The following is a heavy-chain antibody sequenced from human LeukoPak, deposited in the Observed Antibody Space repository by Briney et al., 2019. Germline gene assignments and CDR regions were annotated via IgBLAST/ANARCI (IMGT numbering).Heavy chain of an antibody. CDR1: GYTFTTYG. D-gene: IGHD3-22*01. V-gene: IGHV1-18*01. CDR3: ARDGYDSSENYDAFDI. Sequence: ASVKVSCKTSGYTFTTYGISWVRQALGQGLEWMGWISGYNGNTNYALKLQGRVTMTTDTSTTTDYMELRSLRSDDTAVYYCARDGYDSSENYDAFDIWGQGTMVTVSS. CDR2: ISGYNGNT. J-gene: IGHJ3*02.